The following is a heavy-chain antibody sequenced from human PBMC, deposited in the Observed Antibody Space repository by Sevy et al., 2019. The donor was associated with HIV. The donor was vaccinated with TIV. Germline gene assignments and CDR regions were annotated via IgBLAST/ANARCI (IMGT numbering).Heavy chain of an antibody. V-gene: IGHV3-11*01. CDR1: GFTFSDYY. D-gene: IGHD4-4*01. CDR3: ARAHPGKTTTFKFVGNYYYGMDV. Sequence: GGSLRLSCSASGFTFSDYYMTWIRQAPGKGLEWGSYISRSGSTINYADSVKGRFTISRDNAKNSLYLQMNGLRAEDTAVYYCARAHPGKTTTFKFVGNYYYGMDVWGQGTTVTVSS. J-gene: IGHJ6*02. CDR2: ISRSGSTI.